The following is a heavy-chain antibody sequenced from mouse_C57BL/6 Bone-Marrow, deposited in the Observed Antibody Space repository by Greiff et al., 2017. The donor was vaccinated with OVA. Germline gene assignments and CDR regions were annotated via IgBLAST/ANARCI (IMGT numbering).Heavy chain of an antibody. CDR2: SRNKANDYTT. Sequence: EVQGVESGGGLVQSGRSLRLSCATSGFTFSDFYMEWVRQAPGKGLEWIAASRNKANDYTTEYSASVKGRFIVSRDTSQSILYLQMNALRAEDTAIYYCARDAYDYDERGAMDYWGQGTSVTVSS. CDR1: GFTFSDFY. D-gene: IGHD2-4*01. V-gene: IGHV7-1*01. CDR3: ARDAYDYDERGAMDY. J-gene: IGHJ4*01.